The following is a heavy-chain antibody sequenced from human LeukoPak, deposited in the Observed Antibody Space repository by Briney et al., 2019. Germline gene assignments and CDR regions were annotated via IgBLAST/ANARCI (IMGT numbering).Heavy chain of an antibody. V-gene: IGHV4-4*09. J-gene: IGHJ2*01. Sequence: SETLSLTCTVSGVSISSYYCGWIRQPPGEGLEWIGYISTSGSTDYSPSLKSRVTISVDRSKNQCSLNLSSVTAADTAVYYCAGHDEGSGWYRSYIDLWGRGTLVIVSS. CDR3: AGHDEGSGWYRSYIDL. D-gene: IGHD6-19*01. CDR1: GVSISSYY. CDR2: ISTSGST.